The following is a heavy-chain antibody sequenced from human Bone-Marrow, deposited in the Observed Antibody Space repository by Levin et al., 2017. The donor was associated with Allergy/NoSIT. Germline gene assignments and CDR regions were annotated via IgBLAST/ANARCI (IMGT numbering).Heavy chain of an antibody. CDR1: GGSISSSSYY. CDR3: ARQWEFDY. CDR2: IYYSGST. V-gene: IGHV4-39*01. Sequence: PSETLSLTCTVSGGSISSSSYYWGWIRQPPGKGLEWIGSIYYSGSTYYNPSLKSRVTISVDTSKNQFSLKLSSVTAADTAVYYCARQWEFDYWGQGTLVTVSS. D-gene: IGHD1-26*01. J-gene: IGHJ4*02.